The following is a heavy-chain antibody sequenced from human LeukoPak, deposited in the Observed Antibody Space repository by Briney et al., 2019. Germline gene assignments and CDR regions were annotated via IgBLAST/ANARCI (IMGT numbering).Heavy chain of an antibody. CDR3: ASSGYCSGGSCPYHFDS. CDR2: ISQDGINK. CDR1: GFIFSNYA. D-gene: IGHD2-15*01. Sequence: GGSLRLSCAVSGFIFSNYAMYWVRQAPGKGLEWVAAISQDGINKYYADSVKGRFTISRDNSKNTLYVQMNSLRAEDTAVYYCASSGYCSGGSCPYHFDSWGQGTLVTVSS. V-gene: IGHV3-30*04. J-gene: IGHJ5*01.